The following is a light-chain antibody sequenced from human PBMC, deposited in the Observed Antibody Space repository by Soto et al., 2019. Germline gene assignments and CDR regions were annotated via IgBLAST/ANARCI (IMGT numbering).Light chain of an antibody. CDR3: QHYVTSSPRT. CDR2: GIS. J-gene: IGKJ1*01. Sequence: EIVLTQSPGTLSLSPGERATLSCRASHTISSSYLAWYQQKPGQAPRLLMYGISRRATGIPDRFSGSGSGTDFTITITRLEPEDFALYYCQHYVTSSPRTVGQKPKVELK. CDR1: HTISSSY. V-gene: IGKV3-20*01.